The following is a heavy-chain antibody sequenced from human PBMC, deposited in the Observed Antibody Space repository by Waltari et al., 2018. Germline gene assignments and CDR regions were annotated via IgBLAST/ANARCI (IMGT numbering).Heavy chain of an antibody. Sequence: QVQLQQWGAGLLKPSETLSLTCAVYGGSFSGYYWSWIRQPPGKGLEWIGEINHSGSTNYNPSLKSRVTISVDTSKNQFSLKLSSVTAADTAVYYCASPVTSLRPPYYYYYYMDVWGKGTTVTVSS. CDR2: INHSGST. CDR3: ASPVTSLRPPYYYYYYMDV. V-gene: IGHV4-34*01. D-gene: IGHD4-17*01. J-gene: IGHJ6*03. CDR1: GGSFSGYY.